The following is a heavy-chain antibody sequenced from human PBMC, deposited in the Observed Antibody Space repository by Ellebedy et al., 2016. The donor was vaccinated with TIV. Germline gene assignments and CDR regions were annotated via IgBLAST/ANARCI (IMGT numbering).Heavy chain of an antibody. J-gene: IGHJ3*02. V-gene: IGHV3-48*04. D-gene: IGHD3-22*01. CDR3: ASYYDNSGNRSARSDAFDI. Sequence: GESLKISCAASGFSFSSHAINWVRQAPGTGLDWVSYITSRGSTIYYADSAEGRFTISRDNAKKSLYLRMNNVRAEDTAVYYCASYYDNSGNRSARSDAFDIWGRGTLVTVSS. CDR1: GFSFSSHA. CDR2: ITSRGSTI.